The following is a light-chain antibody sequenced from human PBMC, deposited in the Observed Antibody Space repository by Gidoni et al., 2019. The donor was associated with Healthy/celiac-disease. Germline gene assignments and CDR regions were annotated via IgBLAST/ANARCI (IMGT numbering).Light chain of an antibody. CDR1: PGISSY. CDR2: AAS. CDR3: QQRNSYLMYT. Sequence: DIQLTQSPSFLSASVGDRVTITCRASPGISSYLDWYQQKPGKAPKLLIYAASTLQSGVPSRFSGSGSGTEFTLTISSLQPEDFATYYCQQRNSYLMYTFGQGTKLEIK. V-gene: IGKV1-9*01. J-gene: IGKJ2*01.